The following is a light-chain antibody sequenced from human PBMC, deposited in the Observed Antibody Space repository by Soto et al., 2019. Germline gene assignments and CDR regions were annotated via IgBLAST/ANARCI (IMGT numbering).Light chain of an antibody. CDR3: QQYNNWPWT. CDR2: GAS. V-gene: IGKV3-15*01. Sequence: EIVMTQSPATLSVSPGERATLSCRASQSVRSNLAWYLQKPGQAPRLLIYGASTRATGIPARFSGSGSGTEFTLTISSLQSEDFAVYYCQQYNNWPWTFGQGTKVEIK. J-gene: IGKJ1*01. CDR1: QSVRSN.